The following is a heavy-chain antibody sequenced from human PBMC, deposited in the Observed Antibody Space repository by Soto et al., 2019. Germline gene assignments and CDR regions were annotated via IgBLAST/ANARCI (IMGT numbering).Heavy chain of an antibody. J-gene: IGHJ4*02. Sequence: PGGSLRLSCAASGFTFSSYSMNWVRQAPGKGLEWVSSISNNSSYIYYADSVKGRFTISRDNAKNSLYLQMNSLRAEDTAVYYCVRDLNKSTYYWGQGTLVTVSS. CDR3: VRDLNKSTYY. CDR2: ISNNSSYI. V-gene: IGHV3-21*01. CDR1: GFTFSSYS.